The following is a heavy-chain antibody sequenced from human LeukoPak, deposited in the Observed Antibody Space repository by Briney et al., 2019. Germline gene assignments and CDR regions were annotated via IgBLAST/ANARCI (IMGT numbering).Heavy chain of an antibody. D-gene: IGHD3-10*01. Sequence: GGSLRLSCAASGFTFRIYRMNWVRQAPGKRLEWVSSISSSGSNIYYADSVKGRFTISRDNAKNSVYLQMNSLRAEDTAVYYCARVYGSDIKSDYWGQGTLVTVSS. CDR2: ISSSGSNI. V-gene: IGHV3-21*01. J-gene: IGHJ4*02. CDR3: ARVYGSDIKSDY. CDR1: GFTFRIYR.